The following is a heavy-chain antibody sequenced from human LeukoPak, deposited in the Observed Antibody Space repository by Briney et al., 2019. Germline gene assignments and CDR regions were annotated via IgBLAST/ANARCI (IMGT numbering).Heavy chain of an antibody. Sequence: ASVKVSCKPSGYTFSSYDINWVRQATGQGLEWMGWMNPNSGNTGYAQKFQGRVTMTRNTSISTAYMELSSLRSEDTAVYYCARSRPLLWFGENDYWGQGTLVTVSS. J-gene: IGHJ4*02. V-gene: IGHV1-8*01. D-gene: IGHD3-10*01. CDR3: ARSRPLLWFGENDY. CDR1: GYTFSSYD. CDR2: MNPNSGNT.